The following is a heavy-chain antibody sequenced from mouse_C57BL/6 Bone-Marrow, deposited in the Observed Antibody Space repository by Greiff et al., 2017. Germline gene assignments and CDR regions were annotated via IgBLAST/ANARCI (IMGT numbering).Heavy chain of an antibody. J-gene: IGHJ2*01. D-gene: IGHD1-1*01. CDR2: INPYNGGT. CDR1: GYTFTDYY. V-gene: IGHV1-19*01. CDR3: ARWPTVVHSDY. Sequence: VQLQQSGPVLVKPGASVKMSCKASGYTFTDYYMNWVNQSHGKSLEWIGVINPYNGGTSYNQKFKGKATLTVDKSSSTAYMELNSLTYEDSAVYYCARWPTVVHSDYWGQGTTLTVSS.